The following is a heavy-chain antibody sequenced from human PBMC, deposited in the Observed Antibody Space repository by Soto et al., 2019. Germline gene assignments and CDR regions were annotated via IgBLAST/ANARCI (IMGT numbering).Heavy chain of an antibody. CDR1: GGSISSYY. Sequence: SETLSLTCTVSGGSISSYYWSWIRQAPGKGLEWIGYIYYSGSTNYNPSLKSRVTISVDTSKNQFSLKLSSVTAADTAVYYCARDSHGDTAMVTWGQGTLVTVA. CDR2: IYYSGST. CDR3: ARDSHGDTAMVT. J-gene: IGHJ5*02. V-gene: IGHV4-59*01. D-gene: IGHD5-18*01.